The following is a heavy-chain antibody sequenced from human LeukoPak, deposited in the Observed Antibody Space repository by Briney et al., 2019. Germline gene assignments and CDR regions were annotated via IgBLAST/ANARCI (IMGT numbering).Heavy chain of an antibody. CDR1: GYTLTELS. D-gene: IGHD3-10*01. V-gene: IGHV1-24*01. Sequence: ASVKVSCKVSGYTLTELSMHWVRQAPGKGLEWMGGFDPEDGETIYAQKFQGRVTMTEDTSTDTAYMELSSLRSEDTAVYYCATTGSGVAPFDYWGQGTLDTVSS. CDR2: FDPEDGET. J-gene: IGHJ4*02. CDR3: ATTGSGVAPFDY.